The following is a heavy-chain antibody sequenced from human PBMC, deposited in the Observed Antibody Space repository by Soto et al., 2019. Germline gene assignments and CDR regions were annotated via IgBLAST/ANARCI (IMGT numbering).Heavy chain of an antibody. CDR2: IKQDGSEK. J-gene: IGHJ6*02. V-gene: IGHV3-7*01. CDR1: GFTFSFYW. D-gene: IGHD6-19*01. Sequence: GGSLRLSCAASGFTFSFYWMSWVRQAPGKGLEWVANIKQDGSEKYYVDSVKGRFTISRDNAKNSLYLQMNSLRAEDTALYYCARVYPGSGWPYHYYGMDVWGQGTTVTVSS. CDR3: ARVYPGSGWPYHYYGMDV.